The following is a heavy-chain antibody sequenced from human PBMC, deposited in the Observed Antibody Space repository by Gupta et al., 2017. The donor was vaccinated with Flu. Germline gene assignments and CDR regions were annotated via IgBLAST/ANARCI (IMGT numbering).Heavy chain of an antibody. V-gene: IGHV3-23*01. Sequence: EVQVLESGGGLVQPGGSLRLSCAASGITVSSPALNWVGQAPGKGLGWVSFISGNGDGTSNADAVKGRFTISRDNSKNTLYLKMNSLRAEDTAVYYCARGLRGTGGGWGISLDYWGRGTLVTVSS. D-gene: IGHD2-8*02. CDR2: ISGNGDGT. CDR3: ARGLRGTGGGWGISLDY. CDR1: GITVSSPA. J-gene: IGHJ4*02.